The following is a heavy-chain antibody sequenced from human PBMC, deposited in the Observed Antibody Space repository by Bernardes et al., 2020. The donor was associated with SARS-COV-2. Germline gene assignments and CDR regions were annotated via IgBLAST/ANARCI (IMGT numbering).Heavy chain of an antibody. V-gene: IGHV3-7*01. CDR3: ARFTPFAQWSKFDF. Sequence: GGSLRLSCVASGFTFSSYCMSWVRQAPGKGLEWVANIHFDAYEKDYVDTVKGRFTISRDNGKKLVYLQMNSLRAEDTAVYYCARFTPFAQWSKFDFWGQGSLVTVSS. CDR1: GFTFSSYC. CDR2: IHFDAYEK. D-gene: IGHD2-15*01. J-gene: IGHJ4*02.